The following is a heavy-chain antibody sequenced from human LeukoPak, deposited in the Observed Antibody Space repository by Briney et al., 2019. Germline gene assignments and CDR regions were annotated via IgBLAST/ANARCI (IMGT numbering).Heavy chain of an antibody. Sequence: SETLSLTCTVSGGSISSSSHYWAWIRQPPGKGLECFGSIYYRGSTYYNPSLKSRVTISVDTSKNQFSLKLNSVTAADTAVYYCARVGSGRGDFDYWGQGTLVTVSS. CDR1: GGSISSSSHY. D-gene: IGHD6-19*01. V-gene: IGHV4-39*07. J-gene: IGHJ4*02. CDR3: ARVGSGRGDFDY. CDR2: IYYRGST.